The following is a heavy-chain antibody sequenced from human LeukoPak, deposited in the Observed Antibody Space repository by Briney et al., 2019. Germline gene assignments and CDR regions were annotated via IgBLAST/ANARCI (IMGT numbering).Heavy chain of an antibody. CDR1: GFTFSSYS. CDR2: ISSSSSYI. Sequence: PGGSLRLSCAASGFTFSSYSMNWVRQAPGKGLEWVSSISSSSSYIYYADSVKGRFTISRDNAKNSLYLQMNSLRAEDTAVYYCARDLHGSDWFDPWGQGTLVTVSS. V-gene: IGHV3-21*01. CDR3: ARDLHGSDWFDP. J-gene: IGHJ5*02.